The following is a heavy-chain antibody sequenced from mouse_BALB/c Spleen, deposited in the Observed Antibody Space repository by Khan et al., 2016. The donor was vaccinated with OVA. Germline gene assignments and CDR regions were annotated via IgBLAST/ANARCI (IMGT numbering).Heavy chain of an antibody. Sequence: EVQLQQSGAELVKPGASVKLSCTASGFNIKDTYLHWVKQRPEQGLEWIGRIAPANGNTKYDPKFQGKATITADTSSNTSYLQLNSLTSEDTAVYSCANPSYDPRDFEVWGAGTTVTVSS. CDR2: IAPANGNT. V-gene: IGHV14-3*02. CDR3: ANPSYDPRDFEV. D-gene: IGHD2-3*01. CDR1: GFNIKDTY. J-gene: IGHJ1*01.